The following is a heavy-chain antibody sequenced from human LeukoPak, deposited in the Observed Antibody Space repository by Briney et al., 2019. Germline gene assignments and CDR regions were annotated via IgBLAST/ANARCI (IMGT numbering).Heavy chain of an antibody. CDR3: ARDVGVVVAATMEGNWFDP. V-gene: IGHV4-59*13. Sequence: AETLSLTCSVSGGSISIYYGMCIRQPPGKGVEGIGYIYYSGSTNYNPSLKSRVTIAVDTSKNQFSLKLSSVPAADTAVYYCARDVGVVVAATMEGNWFDPWGQGTLVTVSS. D-gene: IGHD2-15*01. J-gene: IGHJ5*02. CDR1: GGSISIYY. CDR2: IYYSGST.